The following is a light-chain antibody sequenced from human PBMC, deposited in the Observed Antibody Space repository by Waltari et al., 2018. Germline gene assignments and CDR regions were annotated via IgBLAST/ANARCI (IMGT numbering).Light chain of an antibody. CDR1: QNIVTW. Sequence: DIHLTQSPSTLSASVGDRVTITCRASQNIVTWLAWYQQKPGKAPKLLIYKASSFQSGVPSRCSGRGSVTEFTLTIDSLQPDDFATYHCQQYNSYSCGFGPGTTVDLK. J-gene: IGKJ3*01. CDR3: QQYNSYSCG. CDR2: KAS. V-gene: IGKV1-5*03.